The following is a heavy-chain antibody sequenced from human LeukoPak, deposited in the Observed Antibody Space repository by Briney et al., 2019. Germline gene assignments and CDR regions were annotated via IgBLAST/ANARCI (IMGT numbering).Heavy chain of an antibody. Sequence: RTSETLSLTCSVSGGSISSYFWNWIRQPPGKGLEWIAHIHDSGTTHYNPSLKGRVTLSMDPSKSQFSLELSSVTAADTAVYYCARGYYDFWSGYYTFFDYWGQGTLVTVSS. CDR2: IHDSGTT. D-gene: IGHD3-3*01. J-gene: IGHJ4*02. CDR3: ARGYYDFWSGYYTFFDY. CDR1: GGSISSYF. V-gene: IGHV4-59*01.